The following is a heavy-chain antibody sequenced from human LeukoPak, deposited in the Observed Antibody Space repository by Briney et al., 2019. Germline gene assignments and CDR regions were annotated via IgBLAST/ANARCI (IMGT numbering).Heavy chain of an antibody. V-gene: IGHV4-39*07. CDR3: ARGMWGYYKPNYFDY. J-gene: IGHJ4*02. Sequence: PSETLSLTCTVSGDSISSSSYYWAWIRQPPGKGLECIGSIYYSGSTYYNPSLKSRVTISVDTSKNQFSLKLSSVTAADTAVYYCARGMWGYYKPNYFDYWGQGTLVTVSS. CDR1: GDSISSSSYY. CDR2: IYYSGST. D-gene: IGHD3-9*01.